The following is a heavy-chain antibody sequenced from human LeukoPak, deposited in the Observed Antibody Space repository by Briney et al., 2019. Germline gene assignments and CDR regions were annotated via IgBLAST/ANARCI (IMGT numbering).Heavy chain of an antibody. D-gene: IGHD2-15*01. CDR1: GFTFSSYW. Sequence: SGGSLRLSCAASGFTFSSYWMHWVRQAPGKGLVWVSRINSDGSRISYADSVKGRFTISRDNAKNTLYLQMNSLRAEDTAVYYCARGAYCSGGNCYPDVFDIWGQGTMVTVSS. CDR3: ARGAYCSGGNCYPDVFDI. J-gene: IGHJ3*02. CDR2: INSDGSRI. V-gene: IGHV3-74*01.